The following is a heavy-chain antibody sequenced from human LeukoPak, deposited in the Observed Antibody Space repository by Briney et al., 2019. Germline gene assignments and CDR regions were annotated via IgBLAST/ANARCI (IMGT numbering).Heavy chain of an antibody. CDR2: IQPRGGST. D-gene: IGHD2-2*01. CDR3: ARAYCSSTSCYGPPDAFDI. J-gene: IGHJ3*02. Sequence: GASLMLSCKASGYTFPIYSIHGGRQAPGLGLDWLRVIQPRGGSTGYAQKFQGRVTMTGDTSTSTVYMDLSSLRSEDTAVYYCARAYCSSTSCYGPPDAFDIWGQGTMVTVSS. CDR1: GYTFPIYS. V-gene: IGHV1-46*01.